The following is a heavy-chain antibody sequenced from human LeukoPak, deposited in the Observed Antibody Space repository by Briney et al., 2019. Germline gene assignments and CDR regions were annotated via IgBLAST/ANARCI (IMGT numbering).Heavy chain of an antibody. D-gene: IGHD3-10*01. V-gene: IGHV4-59*12. CDR1: GGAISNYY. CDR3: ARDPFLRAFDY. Sequence: SETLSLTCTVSGGAISNYYWSWIRQPPGKGLEWIGYIYYSGSTNYNPSLKSRVTISVDTSKNQFSLKLSSVTAADTAVYYCARDPFLRAFDYWGQGTLVTVSS. J-gene: IGHJ4*02. CDR2: IYYSGST.